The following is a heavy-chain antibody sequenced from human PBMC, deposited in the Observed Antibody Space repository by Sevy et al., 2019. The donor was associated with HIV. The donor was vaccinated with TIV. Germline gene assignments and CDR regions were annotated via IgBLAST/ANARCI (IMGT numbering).Heavy chain of an antibody. D-gene: IGHD2-2*02. CDR1: GFTFSSYG. V-gene: IGHV3-30*02. CDR3: AKEGIVVVPAAILRVDAFDI. J-gene: IGHJ3*02. CDR2: IRYDGSNK. Sequence: GGSLRLSCAASGFTFSSYGMHWVRQAPGKGLEWVAFIRYDGSNKYYADSVKGRFTISRDNSKNTLYLQMNSLRAEDMAVYYCAKEGIVVVPAAILRVDAFDIWGQGTMVTVSS.